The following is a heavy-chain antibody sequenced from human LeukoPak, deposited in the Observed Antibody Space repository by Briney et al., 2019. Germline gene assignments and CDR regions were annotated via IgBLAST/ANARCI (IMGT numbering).Heavy chain of an antibody. J-gene: IGHJ5*02. CDR3: ARGLFYCSSTSCYYNWFDP. CDR1: GFTFSNAW. Sequence: GGSPRLSCAASGFTFSNAWMSWVRQAPGKGLEWVGRIKSKTDGGTTDYAAPVKGRFTISRDDSKNTLYLQMNSLKTEDTAVYYCARGLFYCSSTSCYYNWFDPWGQGTLVTVSS. D-gene: IGHD2-2*01. V-gene: IGHV3-15*01. CDR2: IKSKTDGGTT.